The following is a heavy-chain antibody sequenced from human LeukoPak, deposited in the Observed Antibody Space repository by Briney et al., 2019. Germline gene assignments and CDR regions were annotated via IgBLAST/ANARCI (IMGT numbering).Heavy chain of an antibody. CDR2: IYTSGST. CDR1: GGSISSGSYY. Sequence: SETLSLTCTVSGGSISSGSYYWSWIRQPAGKGLEWIGRIYTSGSTNYNPSLKSRVTISVDTSKNQFSLKLSSVTAADTAVYYCAREYYYDSSGYEDWGQGTLVTASS. D-gene: IGHD3-22*01. CDR3: AREYYYDSSGYED. V-gene: IGHV4-61*02. J-gene: IGHJ4*02.